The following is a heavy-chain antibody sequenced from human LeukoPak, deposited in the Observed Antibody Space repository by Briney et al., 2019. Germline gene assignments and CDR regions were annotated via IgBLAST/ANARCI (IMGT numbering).Heavy chain of an antibody. J-gene: IGHJ4*02. CDR3: ARISQSSGGFYY. V-gene: IGHV4-31*02. CDR1: GGSISNSGGFY. Sequence: SETLSLTCTVSGGSISNSGGFYWSWIRQHPGDGLEWIGFISYRGITYYNPSLKSRVSMSVDTSRSQFSLGLTSVTDEDTAVYYCARISQSSGGFYYWGQGTLVTVSS. D-gene: IGHD2-15*01. CDR2: ISYRGIT.